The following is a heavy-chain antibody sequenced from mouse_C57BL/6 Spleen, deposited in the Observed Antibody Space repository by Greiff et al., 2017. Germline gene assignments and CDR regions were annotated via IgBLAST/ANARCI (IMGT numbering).Heavy chain of an antibody. CDR3: ARYCGNYYFYY. CDR2: LTPSNGGT. V-gene: IGHV1-53*01. J-gene: IGHJ2*01. CDR1: GYTFTSYW. D-gene: IGHD2-1*01. Sequence: QVQLQQPGTELVKPGASVTLSCKASGYTFTSYWMHWVKQRPGQGLEWIGNLTPSNGGTNYNEKFKSKATLTVDKSSSTAYMPRSSLTSVASAVYYCARYCGNYYFYYWGHGTPLTFSS.